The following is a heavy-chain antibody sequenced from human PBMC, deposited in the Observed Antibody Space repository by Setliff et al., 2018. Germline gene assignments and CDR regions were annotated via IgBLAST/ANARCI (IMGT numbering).Heavy chain of an antibody. CDR2: ISA. Sequence: ASVKVSCKASGFTFTSFGINWVRQAPGQGLEWMGWISAYAQKFQGRVTMTTDTPTSTDYMEMKSLRSDDTAVYYCARGPLGFVVAPPAAKFDFWGQGTLVTVSS. V-gene: IGHV1-18*01. J-gene: IGHJ4*02. CDR1: GFTFTSFG. CDR3: ARGPLGFVVAPPAAKFDF. D-gene: IGHD2-2*01.